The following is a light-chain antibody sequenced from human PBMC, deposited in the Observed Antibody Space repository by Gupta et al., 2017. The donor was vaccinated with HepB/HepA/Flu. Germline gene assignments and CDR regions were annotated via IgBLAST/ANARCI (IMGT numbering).Light chain of an antibody. Sequence: QTVVTQEPSFSVSPGGTVTLTCGLSSGSVSTTNYPSWYQQTPGQAPRTLIYNTNTRSSGVPDRFSGSILGNKAALTITGAQADDESDYYCVRFVGSGIRVFGGGTTLTVL. V-gene: IGLV8-61*01. CDR1: SGSVSTTNY. CDR3: VRFVGSGIRV. J-gene: IGLJ3*02. CDR2: NTN.